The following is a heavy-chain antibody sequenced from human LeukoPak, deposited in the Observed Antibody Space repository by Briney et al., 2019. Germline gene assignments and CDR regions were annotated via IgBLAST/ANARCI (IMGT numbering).Heavy chain of an antibody. V-gene: IGHV4-34*01. CDR3: ARVKFYYYYYMDV. J-gene: IGHJ6*03. CDR1: GGSFSGYY. Sequence: PSETLSLTCAVYGGSFSGYYWSWIRQPPGKGLEWIGEINHSGSTNYNPSLKSRVTISVGTSKNQFSLKLSSVTAADTAVYYCARVKFYYYYYMDVWGKGTTVTVSS. CDR2: INHSGST.